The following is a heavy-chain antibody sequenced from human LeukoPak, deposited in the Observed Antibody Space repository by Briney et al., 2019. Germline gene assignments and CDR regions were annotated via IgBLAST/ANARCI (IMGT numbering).Heavy chain of an antibody. CDR2: IYTSGST. Sequence: SRTLSLTCTVSGGSISSGSYYWSWIRQPAGKGLEWIGRIYTSGSTNYNPSLKSRVTISVDTSKNQFSLKLSSVTAADTAVYYCARDAQYGIPADPYWYFDLWGRGTLVTVSS. CDR3: ARDAQYGIPADPYWYFDL. CDR1: GGSISSGSYY. J-gene: IGHJ2*01. D-gene: IGHD2-2*01. V-gene: IGHV4-61*02.